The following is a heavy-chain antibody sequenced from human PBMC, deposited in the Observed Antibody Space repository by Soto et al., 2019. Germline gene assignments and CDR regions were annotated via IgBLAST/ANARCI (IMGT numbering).Heavy chain of an antibody. Sequence: SLRLSCAASGFTFSNAWMNWVRQAPGKGLEWVGRIKSKTDGGTTDYAAPEKGRFTISRDDSKNTLYLQMNSLKTEDTAVYYCTTVISPGGPLYVWGSYRNYYGMDVWGQGTTVTVSS. CDR1: GFTFSNAW. J-gene: IGHJ6*02. CDR3: TTVISPGGPLYVWGSYRNYYGMDV. V-gene: IGHV3-15*07. CDR2: IKSKTDGGTT. D-gene: IGHD3-16*02.